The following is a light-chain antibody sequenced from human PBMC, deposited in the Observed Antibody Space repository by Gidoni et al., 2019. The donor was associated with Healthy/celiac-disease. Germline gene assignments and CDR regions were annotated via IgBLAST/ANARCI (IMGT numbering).Light chain of an antibody. J-gene: IGKJ4*01. Sequence: DIVLTQSPATLSLSPGERATLSCRASQSVSSYLAWYQQKPGQAPRLLIYDASNRATGIPARFSGSGSGTDFTLTISSLEPEDFAVYYCQQRSNWPGTFXGXTKVEIK. CDR1: QSVSSY. CDR2: DAS. V-gene: IGKV3-11*01. CDR3: QQRSNWPGT.